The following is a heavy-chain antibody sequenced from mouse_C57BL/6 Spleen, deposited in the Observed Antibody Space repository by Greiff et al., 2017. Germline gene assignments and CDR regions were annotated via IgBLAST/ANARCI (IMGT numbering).Heavy chain of an antibody. J-gene: IGHJ3*01. CDR3: TECAD. CDR2: IYPDNGDT. V-gene: IGHV14-4*01. Sequence: VQLQQSGAELVKPGASVKLSCTASGFTFRGYYMHWVKQRPGQGLEWIGWIYPDNGDTEYAAKFKGKATLTADTSSNTAYLQLCSLTSEDTAVCYWTECADWGQGTLVTVSA. CDR1: GFTFRGYY.